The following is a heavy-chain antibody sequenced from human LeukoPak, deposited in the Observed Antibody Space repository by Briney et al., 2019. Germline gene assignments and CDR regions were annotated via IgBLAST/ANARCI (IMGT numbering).Heavy chain of an antibody. J-gene: IGHJ6*02. CDR3: ARDYSSGWSFVTYYYYGMDV. CDR1: GFTFSSYG. Sequence: GGSLRLSCAASGFTFSSYGMHWVRQAPGKGLGWVAVIWYDGSNKYYADSVKGRFTISRDNSKNTLYLQMNSLRAEDTAVYYCARDYSSGWSFVTYYYYGMDVWGQGTTVTVSS. D-gene: IGHD6-19*01. V-gene: IGHV3-33*01. CDR2: IWYDGSNK.